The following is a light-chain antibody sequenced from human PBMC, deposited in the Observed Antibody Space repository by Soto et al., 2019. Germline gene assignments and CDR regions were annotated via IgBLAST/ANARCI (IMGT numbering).Light chain of an antibody. CDR3: QHRMNWPWT. CDR1: QSVSTNN. Sequence: IVLTQSPGTLSLTQGERATLSCSASQSVSTNNLAWYQQKPGQAPRLLIYGASNRATGIPARFSGSGSGTDFTLTISSLEPEDFAVYYCQHRMNWPWTFGQGTKVDVK. V-gene: IGKV3D-20*02. CDR2: GAS. J-gene: IGKJ1*01.